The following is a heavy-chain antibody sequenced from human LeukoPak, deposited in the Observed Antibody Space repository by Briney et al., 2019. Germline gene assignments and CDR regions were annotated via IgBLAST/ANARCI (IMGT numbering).Heavy chain of an antibody. CDR3: ARANFLYCSSTTCLFDY. J-gene: IGHJ4*02. CDR1: GYTFTDYY. CDR2: INPNDGDA. D-gene: IGHD2-2*01. Sequence: ASVKVSCTASGYTFTDYYMHWVRQAPGQGFEWMGWINPNDGDANYAQKFQGRVTMTRDTSISTAHMEVSRLRSDDTAVYYCARANFLYCSSTTCLFDYWGQGTLVTVSS. V-gene: IGHV1-2*02.